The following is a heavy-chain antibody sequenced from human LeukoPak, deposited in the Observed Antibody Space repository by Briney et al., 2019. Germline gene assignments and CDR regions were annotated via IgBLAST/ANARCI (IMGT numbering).Heavy chain of an antibody. V-gene: IGHV4-59*08. CDR2: IYYSGRT. J-gene: IGHJ3*02. CDR1: GGSISGFH. Sequence: SETLSVTCTVSGGSISGFHWHWIRQPPGKGLEWIGYIYYSGRTDSNPSLKSRVTVSVDTSKNQFNLRLTSVTAADTAMYYCAGSNDFDIWG. CDR3: AGSNDFDI. D-gene: IGHD1-26*01.